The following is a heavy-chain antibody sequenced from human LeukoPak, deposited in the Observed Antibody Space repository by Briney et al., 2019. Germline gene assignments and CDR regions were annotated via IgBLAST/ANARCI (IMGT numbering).Heavy chain of an antibody. Sequence: SETLSLTCTVSGGSISSYYWSWIRQPPGKGLEWIGYVYYTRSTNYNPSLNSRVTMSIDTSKNQFSLRLSSVTAADTAVYYCARVVGFYDSSAFDLWGQGTLVTVSS. CDR2: VYYTRST. J-gene: IGHJ5*02. CDR1: GGSISSYY. CDR3: ARVVGFYDSSAFDL. D-gene: IGHD3-22*01. V-gene: IGHV4-59*01.